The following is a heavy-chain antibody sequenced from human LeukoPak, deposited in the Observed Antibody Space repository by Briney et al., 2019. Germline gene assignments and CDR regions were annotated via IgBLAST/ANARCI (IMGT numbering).Heavy chain of an antibody. CDR1: GYTFTGYY. CDR2: INPNSGGT. D-gene: IGHD4-11*01. J-gene: IGHJ5*02. V-gene: IGHV1-2*02. CDR3: ARGDYSLHWFDP. Sequence: ASVKVSCKASGYTFTGYYMHWVRQAPGQGLEWMGWINPNSGGTNYAQKFQGRVTMTRNTSISTAYMELSRLRSDDTAVYYCARGDYSLHWFDPWGQGTLVTVSS.